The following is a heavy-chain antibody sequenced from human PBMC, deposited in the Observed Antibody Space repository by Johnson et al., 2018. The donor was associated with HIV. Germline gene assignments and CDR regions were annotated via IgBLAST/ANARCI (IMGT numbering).Heavy chain of an antibody. V-gene: IGHV3-23*04. Sequence: VRLVESGGGLVKPGGSLRLSCAASGFTFSNAYMNWVRQAPGKGLEWVSAISDSGGSTYFADSVKGRFTISRADSKNTLYLQMNSLRAEDTAVYYCAKDGPGGAFDIWGQGTMVTVSS. CDR2: ISDSGGST. D-gene: IGHD3-10*01. CDR3: AKDGPGGAFDI. J-gene: IGHJ3*02. CDR1: GFTFSNAY.